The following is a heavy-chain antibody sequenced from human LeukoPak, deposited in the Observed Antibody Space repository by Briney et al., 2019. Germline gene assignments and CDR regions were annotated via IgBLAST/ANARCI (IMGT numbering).Heavy chain of an antibody. Sequence: ASVTVSCKASVYTFTDYYMQWVRQAPGQGLGWVGWINPNSGGTNYAQKFQGRVTMTRDTSISTAYMELSRLRSDDTAVYYCARGEQQLVLYYYYMDVWGKGTTVTVSS. D-gene: IGHD6-13*01. V-gene: IGHV1-2*02. CDR1: VYTFTDYY. J-gene: IGHJ6*03. CDR2: INPNSGGT. CDR3: ARGEQQLVLYYYYMDV.